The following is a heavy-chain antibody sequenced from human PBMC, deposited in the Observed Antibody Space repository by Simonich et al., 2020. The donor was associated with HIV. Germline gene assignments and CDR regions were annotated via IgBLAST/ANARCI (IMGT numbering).Heavy chain of an antibody. J-gene: IGHJ4*02. D-gene: IGHD3-16*01. CDR1: VFTFSSYA. CDR3: ASGGSISSVWADDY. V-gene: IGHV3-30*07. CDR2: KSYDGSNK. Sequence: QVQLVESGGGLFQPGRSLRLSCAASVFTFSSYAMHWVRQAPGKGLEWVAVKSYDGSNKYYADSVKGRFTIARDNSKNTLYLQMNSLRAEDTAVYYCASGGSISSVWADDYWGQGTLVTVSS.